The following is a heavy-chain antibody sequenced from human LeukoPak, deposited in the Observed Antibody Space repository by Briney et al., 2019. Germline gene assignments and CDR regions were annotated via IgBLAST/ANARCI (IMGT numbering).Heavy chain of an antibody. CDR3: ARDRMVRGVSNYYYYYGMDV. D-gene: IGHD3-10*01. J-gene: IGHJ6*02. CDR2: ISAYNGNT. Sequence: GASVKVSCKASGYTFTSYGISWVRQAPGQGLEWMGWISAYNGNTNYAQKLQGRVTMTTDTSTSTAYMELRSLRSDDTAVYYCARDRMVRGVSNYYYYYGMDVWGQGTTVTVSS. V-gene: IGHV1-18*01. CDR1: GYTFTSYG.